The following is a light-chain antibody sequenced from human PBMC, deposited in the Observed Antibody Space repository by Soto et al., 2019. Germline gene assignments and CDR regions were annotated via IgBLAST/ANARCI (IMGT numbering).Light chain of an antibody. CDR3: DQYDSSSLA. J-gene: IGKJ4*01. V-gene: IGKV3-20*01. CDR1: QSVSSSY. Sequence: EIVLTQSPGTLSLSPGERATLSCRASQSVSSSYLAWYQQNPGQAPRLLIYGASSRATGIPDRLSGSRSGTAFTLTISRLDPEDLAADYCDQYDSSSLAFGGGNKVEVK. CDR2: GAS.